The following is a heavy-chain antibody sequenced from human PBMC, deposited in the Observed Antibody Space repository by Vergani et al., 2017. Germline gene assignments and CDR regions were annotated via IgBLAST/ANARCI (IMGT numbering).Heavy chain of an antibody. Sequence: QVQLQESGPGLVKPSETLSLTCTVSGGSISSYYWSWIRQPPGKGLEGIGDIYYSGSNNYNPSLKSRVTISVDTSKNQFSLKLSSVTAADTAVYYCARGYYYDSSGYPHFDYWGQGTLVTVSS. D-gene: IGHD3-22*01. V-gene: IGHV4-59*01. CDR2: IYYSGSN. CDR1: GGSISSYY. CDR3: ARGYYYDSSGYPHFDY. J-gene: IGHJ4*02.